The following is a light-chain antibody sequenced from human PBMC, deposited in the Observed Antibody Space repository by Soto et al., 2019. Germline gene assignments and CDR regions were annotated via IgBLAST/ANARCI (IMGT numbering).Light chain of an antibody. Sequence: DIQMTQSPSSLSASVGDRVTITCRPSESISTYLNWYQHKPGKAPKLLIWRASSLQSGVPSRLSGSESGADFTLTVSSLQPEDSATYFCQQSYSAPFTFGPGTKVDIK. CDR3: QQSYSAPFT. J-gene: IGKJ3*01. V-gene: IGKV1-39*01. CDR2: RAS. CDR1: ESISTY.